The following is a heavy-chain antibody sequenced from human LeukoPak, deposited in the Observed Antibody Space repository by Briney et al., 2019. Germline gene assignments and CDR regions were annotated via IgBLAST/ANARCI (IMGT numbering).Heavy chain of an antibody. CDR2: ISYDGSNK. J-gene: IGHJ4*02. CDR3: AKVTVTITYFDY. CDR1: GFTFSSYA. V-gene: IGHV3-30*04. D-gene: IGHD4-17*01. Sequence: GGSLRLSCAASGFTFSSYAMHWVRQAPGKGLERVAVISYDGSNKYYADSVKGRFTISRDNSKNTLYLQMNSLRAEDTAVYYCAKVTVTITYFDYWGQGTLVTVSS.